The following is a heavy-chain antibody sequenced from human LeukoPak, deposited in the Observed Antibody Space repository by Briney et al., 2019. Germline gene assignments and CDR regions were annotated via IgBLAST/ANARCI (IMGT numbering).Heavy chain of an antibody. V-gene: IGHV3-53*01. CDR1: GFTVSSKY. Sequence: GGSLRLSCAASGFTVSSKYMTWVRQAPGKGLEWVSVIYRGGNTYYADSVKGRFSISRDNSKNTVFLQMNSLRAEDTAVYYCATFSYAGNAGGSAGSWGQGTLVTVSS. J-gene: IGHJ5*02. D-gene: IGHD4-23*01. CDR2: IYRGGNT. CDR3: ATFSYAGNAGGSAGS.